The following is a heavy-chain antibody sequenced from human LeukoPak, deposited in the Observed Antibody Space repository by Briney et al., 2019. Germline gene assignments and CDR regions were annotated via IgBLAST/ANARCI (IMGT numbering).Heavy chain of an antibody. CDR1: EFTFSTYW. V-gene: IGHV3-7*05. CDR3: ATDYKGY. D-gene: IGHD2-15*01. J-gene: IGHJ4*02. Sequence: GGSLRLSCVGSEFTFSTYWMSWVRQAPGKGLEWLANIKQDGSEKCYVDSVKGRFTISRDNAKNSLYLQINSLRADDTAIYYCATDYKGYWGQGTLVTVSS. CDR2: IKQDGSEK.